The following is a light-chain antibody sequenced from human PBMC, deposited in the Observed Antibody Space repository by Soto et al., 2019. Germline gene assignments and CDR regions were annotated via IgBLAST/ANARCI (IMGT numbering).Light chain of an antibody. CDR1: QSVDSSF. J-gene: IGKJ1*01. CDR2: GAS. V-gene: IGKV3-20*01. CDR3: QQYVSSVT. Sequence: EIVLTQSPGFLSLSPGERATLCCRASQSVDSSFFAWYQQKPGQAPRLLIYGASKRATGIPDRFSGSGSGTDFTLTISRLEPEDFAVYYCQQYVSSVTFGQGTKVEIK.